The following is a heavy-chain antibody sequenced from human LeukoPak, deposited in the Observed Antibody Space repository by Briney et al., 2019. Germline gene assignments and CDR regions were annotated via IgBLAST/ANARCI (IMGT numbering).Heavy chain of an antibody. J-gene: IGHJ4*02. CDR1: GASVSSGSYY. Sequence: SETLSLTCTVSGASVSSGSYYWSWIRQPAGKGLEWIGRIYTSGSTNYNPSLKSRVTMSVDTSKNQFSLKLSSVTAADTAVYYCARDQEVGSSGWYWFDYWGQGTLVTVSS. V-gene: IGHV4-61*02. CDR3: ARDQEVGSSGWYWFDY. CDR2: IYTSGST. D-gene: IGHD6-19*01.